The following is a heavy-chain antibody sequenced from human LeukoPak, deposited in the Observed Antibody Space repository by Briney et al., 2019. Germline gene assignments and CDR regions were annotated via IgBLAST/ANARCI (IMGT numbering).Heavy chain of an antibody. J-gene: IGHJ4*02. V-gene: IGHV3-74*01. CDR2: INGDGGSR. Sequence: GGSLRLSCAPSVFTFSTYWMHWVRQAPGKGLLWVSRINGDGGSRNYADSVKGRFTISRDNAKNTLYLQMRSLRVEDTAVYYCASASSHRTEAGGDYWGQGTLVTVST. CDR3: ASASSHRTEAGGDY. CDR1: VFTFSTYW. D-gene: IGHD6-13*01.